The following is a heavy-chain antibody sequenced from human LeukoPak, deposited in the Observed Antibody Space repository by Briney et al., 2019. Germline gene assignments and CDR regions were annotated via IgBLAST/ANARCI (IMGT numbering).Heavy chain of an antibody. D-gene: IGHD7-27*01. CDR1: GGSISSYY. V-gene: IGHV4-4*09. J-gene: IGHJ3*02. Sequence: SETLSPTCTVSGGSISSYYWSWIRQPPGKGLEWIGYIYTSGSTNYNPSLKSRVNISVDTSKNQFSLKLSSVTAADTAVYYCARELGRGAFDIWGQGTMVTVSS. CDR2: IYTSGST. CDR3: ARELGRGAFDI.